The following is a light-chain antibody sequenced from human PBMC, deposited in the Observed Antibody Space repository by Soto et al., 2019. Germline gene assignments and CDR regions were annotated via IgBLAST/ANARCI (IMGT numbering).Light chain of an antibody. CDR1: QSMFTY. CDR2: AAS. Sequence: DIQMTQSPSSLSASVGDRVTISCRASQSMFTYLNWYQQKPGKAPKLLIYAASSLQSGVPSRFSGSGSGTDFTLTISSLQPEDFATYYCQQSYSTLRAFGGGTKVDIK. CDR3: QQSYSTLRA. V-gene: IGKV1-39*01. J-gene: IGKJ4*01.